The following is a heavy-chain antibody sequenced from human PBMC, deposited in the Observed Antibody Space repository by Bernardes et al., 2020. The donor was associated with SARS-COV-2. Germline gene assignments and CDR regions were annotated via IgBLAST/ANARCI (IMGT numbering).Heavy chain of an antibody. CDR2: ISSSGRTI. CDR3: ARVAISGSGSTHGSDNYYGMDV. J-gene: IGHJ6*02. V-gene: IGHV3-11*01. Sequence: GGSLRLSCAASGFTFSDYYMSWIRQAPGKGLEWVSYISSSGRTIYYADSVKGRFTISRDNAKNSLYLQMNSLRAEDTAVYYCARVAISGSGSTHGSDNYYGMDVWGQGTTVTVSS. CDR1: GFTFSDYY. D-gene: IGHD3-10*01.